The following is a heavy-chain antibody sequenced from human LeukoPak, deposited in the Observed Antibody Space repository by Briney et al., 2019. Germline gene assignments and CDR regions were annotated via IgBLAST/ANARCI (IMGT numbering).Heavy chain of an antibody. D-gene: IGHD3-3*01. CDR3: ARGPYYDFWSGYYSRYYYYGMDV. Sequence: ASVKVSCKASGYTFTSYDINWVRQATGQGLEWMGWMNPNSGNTGYAQKFQGRVTMTRNTSISTAYMELSSLRSEDTAVYYCARGPYYDFWSGYYSRYYYYGMDVWGQGTTVTVSS. J-gene: IGHJ6*02. CDR2: MNPNSGNT. CDR1: GYTFTSYD. V-gene: IGHV1-8*01.